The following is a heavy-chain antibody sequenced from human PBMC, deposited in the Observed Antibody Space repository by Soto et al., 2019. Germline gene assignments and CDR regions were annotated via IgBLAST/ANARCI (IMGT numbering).Heavy chain of an antibody. CDR1: GGSFSGYY. V-gene: IGHV4-34*01. CDR3: ARVPYYYGMDV. Sequence: PSETLSLTCAVYGGSFSGYYWSWIRQPPGKGLEWIGEINHSGSTNYNPSLKSQVTISVDTSKNQFSLKLSSVTAADTAVYYCARVPYYYGMDVWGQGTTVTVSS. CDR2: INHSGST. J-gene: IGHJ6*02.